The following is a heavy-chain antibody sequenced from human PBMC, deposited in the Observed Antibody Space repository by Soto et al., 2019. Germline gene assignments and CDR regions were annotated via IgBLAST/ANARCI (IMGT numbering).Heavy chain of an antibody. V-gene: IGHV4-61*01. CDR3: ARQVRSPSYFDC. J-gene: IGHJ4*02. CDR1: GASVSSGLYY. CDR2: IYYTGIT. Sequence: SETLSLTCPVFGASVSSGLYYWSWIRQPPGKGLEYIGYIYYTGITNYNPSLKSRVIISIDTSKNQFSLNLNSVTAADTAMYYCARQVRSPSYFDCWGQGTLVTVSS.